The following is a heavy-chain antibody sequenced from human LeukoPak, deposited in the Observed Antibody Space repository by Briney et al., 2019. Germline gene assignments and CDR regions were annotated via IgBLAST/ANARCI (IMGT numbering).Heavy chain of an antibody. V-gene: IGHV1-2*02. J-gene: IGHJ5*02. CDR1: GYTFTGYY. CDR3: ARDLYGYCSSTSCHNWFDP. D-gene: IGHD2-2*01. CDR2: INPNSGGT. Sequence: ASVKVSCKASGYTFTGYYMHWVRQAPGQGLEWMGWINPNSGGTNYAQKFQGRVTMTRDTSISTAYIELSRLRSDDTAVYYCARDLYGYCSSTSCHNWFDPWGQGTLVTVSS.